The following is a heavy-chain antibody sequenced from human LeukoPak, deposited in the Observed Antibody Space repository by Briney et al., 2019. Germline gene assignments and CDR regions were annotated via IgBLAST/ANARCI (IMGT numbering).Heavy chain of an antibody. D-gene: IGHD2-2*01. CDR3: ARAVEVQAVGNWFDP. CDR1: GFTFSSYA. J-gene: IGHJ5*02. Sequence: PGGSLRLSCAASGFTFSSYAMHWVRQAPGKGLEWVAVISYDGSNKYYADSVKGRFTISRDNSKNTLYLQMNSLRAEDTAVYYCARAVEVQAVGNWFDPWGQGTLVTVSS. V-gene: IGHV3-30-3*01. CDR2: ISYDGSNK.